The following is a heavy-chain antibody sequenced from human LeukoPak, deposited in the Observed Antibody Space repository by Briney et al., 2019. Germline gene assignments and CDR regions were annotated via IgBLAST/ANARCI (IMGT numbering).Heavy chain of an antibody. CDR3: ARGPPDCSSTSCYAFDAFDI. V-gene: IGHV4-34*01. D-gene: IGHD2-2*01. CDR1: GGSFSGYY. CDR2: INHSGST. Sequence: SETLSLTCAVYGGSFSGYYWSWIRQPPGKGLEWIGEINHSGSTNYNPSLKSRVTISVDTSKNQFSLKLSSVTAADTAVYYCARGPPDCSSTSCYAFDAFDIWGQGTMTVSS. J-gene: IGHJ3*02.